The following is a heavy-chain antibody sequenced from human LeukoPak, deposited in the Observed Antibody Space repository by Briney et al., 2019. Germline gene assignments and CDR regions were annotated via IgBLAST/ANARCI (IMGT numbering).Heavy chain of an antibody. D-gene: IGHD3-3*01. Sequence: PGRSLRLSCTASGFTFGDSGMRGFRQAPGKGLEWVGFIRSKAYGGAVEYAASVKGRFTISRDDSKSIAYLLMNSLKTEDTAVYYCSRAPYYDFWCDYWGQGTLVTVSS. V-gene: IGHV3-49*03. CDR2: IRSKAYGGAV. CDR3: SRAPYYDFWCDY. CDR1: GFTFGDSG. J-gene: IGHJ4*02.